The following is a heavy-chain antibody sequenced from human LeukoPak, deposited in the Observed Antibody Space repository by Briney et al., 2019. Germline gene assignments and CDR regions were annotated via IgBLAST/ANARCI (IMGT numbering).Heavy chain of an antibody. CDR2: ISGSGGST. V-gene: IGHV3-23*01. CDR1: GFTFSSYA. CDR3: AKDRAARTRYYYYGMGV. D-gene: IGHD6-13*01. J-gene: IGHJ6*02. Sequence: GGSLRLSCAASGFTFSSYAMSWVRQAPGKGLEWVSAISGSGGSTYYADSVKGRFTISRDNSKNTLYLQMNSLRAEDTAVYYCAKDRAARTRYYYYGMGVWGQGTTVTVSS.